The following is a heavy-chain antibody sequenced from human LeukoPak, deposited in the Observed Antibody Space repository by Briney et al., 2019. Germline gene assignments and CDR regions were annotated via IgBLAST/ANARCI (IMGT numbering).Heavy chain of an antibody. V-gene: IGHV3-30-3*01. Sequence: GGSLRLSCAASGFTFSSYAMHWVRQAPGKRLEWVAVISYDGSIKYYADSVKGRFTISRDNSKSTLYLQMNSLRAEDTAVYYCARGGTRYDSSGYLPFDYWGQGTLVTVSS. CDR1: GFTFSSYA. CDR2: ISYDGSIK. J-gene: IGHJ4*02. CDR3: ARGGTRYDSSGYLPFDY. D-gene: IGHD3-22*01.